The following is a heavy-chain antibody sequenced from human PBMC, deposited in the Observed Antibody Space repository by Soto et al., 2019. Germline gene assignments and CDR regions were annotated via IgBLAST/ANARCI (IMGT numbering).Heavy chain of an antibody. V-gene: IGHV3-48*02. Sequence: GGSLRLSCAVSGFTFSPYIMNWVRQSPGKGLEWISYISSGGDTSYYADSVRGRFTVSRDNTKNSLYLQMDSLRDEDTAVYYCARDRSTIYGVVTPIDYWGQGTLVTVSS. CDR3: ARDRSTIYGVVTPIDY. D-gene: IGHD3-3*01. CDR2: ISSGGDTS. CDR1: GFTFSPYI. J-gene: IGHJ4*02.